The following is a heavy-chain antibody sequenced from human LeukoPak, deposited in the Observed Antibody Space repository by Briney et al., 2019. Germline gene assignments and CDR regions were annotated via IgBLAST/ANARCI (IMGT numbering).Heavy chain of an antibody. CDR2: IYYSGST. Sequence: SETLSLTCAVYGGSFSGYYWSWIRQPPRKGLEWIASIYYSGSTYYNPSLKSRVTISVDTSKNQFSLKLSSVTAADTAVYYCARHAVTMVRREFDPWGQGTLVTVSS. V-gene: IGHV4-34*01. CDR3: ARHAVTMVRREFDP. J-gene: IGHJ5*02. D-gene: IGHD3-10*01. CDR1: GGSFSGYY.